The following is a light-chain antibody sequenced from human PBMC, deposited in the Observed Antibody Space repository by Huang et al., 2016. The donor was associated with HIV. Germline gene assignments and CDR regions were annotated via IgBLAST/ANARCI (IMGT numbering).Light chain of an antibody. Sequence: EIVLTQSPVTLSLSPGERATLSCRASQSISNYLVWYQQIPGQAPRLLIYDASNRATGMPPRFSGSGSGTDFTLTITSLEPEDFAVYYCQQRRKWPITFGQGTRLEIK. CDR1: QSISNY. J-gene: IGKJ5*01. V-gene: IGKV3-11*01. CDR2: DAS. CDR3: QQRRKWPIT.